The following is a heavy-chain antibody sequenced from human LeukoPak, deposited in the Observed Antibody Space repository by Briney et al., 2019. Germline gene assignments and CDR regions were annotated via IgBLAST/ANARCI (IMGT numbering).Heavy chain of an antibody. CDR2: ISGSGGST. CDR3: AKLAAAGPPLFDY. D-gene: IGHD6-13*01. CDR1: GFTFSSYA. J-gene: IGHJ4*02. V-gene: IGHV3-23*01. Sequence: PGGSLRLSCAASGFTFSSYAMNWVRQAPGKGLEWVSGISGSGGSTSYADSVKGRFTISRDNSKNTLYLQMNSLRAEDTAVYYCAKLAAAGPPLFDYWGQGTLVTVSS.